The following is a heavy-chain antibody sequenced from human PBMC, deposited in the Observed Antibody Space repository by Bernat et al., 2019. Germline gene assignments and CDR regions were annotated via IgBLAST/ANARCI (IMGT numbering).Heavy chain of an antibody. V-gene: IGHV3-15*01. J-gene: IGHJ4*02. Sequence: EVQLVESGGGLVKPGGSLRLSCAASGFTFSNAWMSWVRQAPGKGLEWVGRIKSKTDGGTTDSAAPVKGRFTISREDSKNTLYLQMNSLKTEDTAVYYCTTSYCSGGSCYSPYPPLEYWGQGTMVTVSS. D-gene: IGHD2-15*01. CDR2: IKSKTDGGTT. CDR3: TTSYCSGGSCYSPYPPLEY. CDR1: GFTFSNAW.